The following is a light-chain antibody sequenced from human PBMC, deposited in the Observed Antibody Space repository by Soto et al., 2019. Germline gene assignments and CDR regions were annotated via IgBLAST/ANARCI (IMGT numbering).Light chain of an antibody. CDR1: QSLNSL. CDR3: QHYNSYSEA. CDR2: DAS. J-gene: IGKJ1*01. Sequence: DIQMTQSPSTLSASVGDRVTITCRASQSLNSLSAWYQQKPGRAPKLLIYDASTLESGVPSRFSGSGSGTEFTLTISSLQTDDFATYYCQHYNSYSEAFGQGTKVDIK. V-gene: IGKV1-5*01.